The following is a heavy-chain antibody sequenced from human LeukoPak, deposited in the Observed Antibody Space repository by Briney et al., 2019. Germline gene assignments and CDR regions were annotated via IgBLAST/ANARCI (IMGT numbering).Heavy chain of an antibody. V-gene: IGHV3-23*01. CDR2: ISGSGGST. J-gene: IGHJ6*03. CDR3: AKVVRGVIQSPPYYYYYMDV. Sequence: QPGGSLRLSCAASGFTFSSYAMSWVRQAPGKGLEWVSAISGSGGSTYYADSVKGRFTISRDNSKNTLYLQMNSLRAEDTAVYYCAKVVRGVIQSPPYYYYYMDVWGKGTTVTVSS. D-gene: IGHD3-10*01. CDR1: GFTFSSYA.